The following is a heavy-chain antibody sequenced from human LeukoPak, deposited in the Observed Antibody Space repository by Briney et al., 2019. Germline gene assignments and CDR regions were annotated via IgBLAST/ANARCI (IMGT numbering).Heavy chain of an antibody. CDR2: ISYDGSNK. V-gene: IGHV3-30*18. CDR1: GFTFSTYG. CDR3: AKSGYQLLAGNWFDP. J-gene: IGHJ5*02. D-gene: IGHD2-2*01. Sequence: GKSLRLSCAASGFTFSTYGMHWVRQAPGKGLEWVAVISYDGSNKNYADSMKGRFTISRDNSRSTLDLQMNSLRPEDTAVYYCAKSGYQLLAGNWFDPWGQGTLVTVSS.